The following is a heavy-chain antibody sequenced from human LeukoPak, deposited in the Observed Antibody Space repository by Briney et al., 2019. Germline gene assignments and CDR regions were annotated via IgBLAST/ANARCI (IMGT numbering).Heavy chain of an antibody. Sequence: SETLSLTCTVSGGSIGGYFWSWLRQPPGKGLEWVGWIFYNGNTNYNPSLKSRLTMSVDASKNQFYLKLNSVTAADTAVYYCARYSSDHDGRHFEFWGQGILVTVSS. J-gene: IGHJ4*02. D-gene: IGHD2-21*01. V-gene: IGHV4-59*01. CDR3: ARYSSDHDGRHFEF. CDR1: GGSIGGYF. CDR2: IFYNGNT.